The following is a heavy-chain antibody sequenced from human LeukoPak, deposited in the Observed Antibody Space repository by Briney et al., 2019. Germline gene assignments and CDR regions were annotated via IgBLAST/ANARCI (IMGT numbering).Heavy chain of an antibody. Sequence: GGSLRLSCAASGFTFSSFNMNWVRQAPGKGLEWVSNISSSGSAIYYADSVKGRSTISRDNAKNSLYLQMNSLRAEDTAVYYCAKQLGYCSDGSCYFPYWGQGTLVTVSS. CDR2: ISSSGSAI. J-gene: IGHJ4*02. V-gene: IGHV3-48*01. D-gene: IGHD2-15*01. CDR1: GFTFSSFN. CDR3: AKQLGYCSDGSCYFPY.